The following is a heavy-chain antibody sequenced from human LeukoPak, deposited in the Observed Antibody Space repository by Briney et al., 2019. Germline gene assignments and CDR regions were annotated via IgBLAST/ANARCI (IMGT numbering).Heavy chain of an antibody. CDR3: ARDLKRGYSSGRYSWGTGSSNDY. J-gene: IGHJ4*02. CDR2: IIPIFGTA. Sequence: SVKVSCKASGGTLSSYTITWVRQAPGQGLEWMGGIIPIFGTADYAQKFQGRVTITADESTSTAYMELRSLRSDDTAVYYCARDLKRGYSSGRYSWGTGSSNDYWGQGTLVTVSS. CDR1: GGTLSSYT. D-gene: IGHD6-19*01. V-gene: IGHV1-69*13.